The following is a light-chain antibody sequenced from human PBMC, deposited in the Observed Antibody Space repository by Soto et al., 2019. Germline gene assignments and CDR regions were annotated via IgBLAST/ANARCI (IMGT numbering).Light chain of an antibody. CDR3: RQRKSWPIT. CDR1: QSVTVNS. CDR2: AAS. V-gene: IGKV3D-20*02. J-gene: IGKJ3*01. Sequence: EILLTQSPSTLSLSPGEGVTLSCRASQSVTVNSLAWYQQKPGRAPRLLIYAASTRAAGVPVRFRGVGAGTDFTLTISDLEPEDFAFYYCRQRKSWPITFGTGTKVDIK.